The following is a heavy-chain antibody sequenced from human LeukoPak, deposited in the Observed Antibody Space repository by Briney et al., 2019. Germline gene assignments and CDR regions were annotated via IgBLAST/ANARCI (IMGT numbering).Heavy chain of an antibody. CDR3: AKDRPRDIVPEYYFDY. CDR1: GFTFSSYA. CDR2: ISGSGGST. V-gene: IGHV3-23*01. Sequence: GGSLRLSCAASGFTFSSYAMSWVRQAPGKGLEWVSAISGSGGSTYYADSVKGRFTISRDNSKNTLYLQMNSLRAEDTAVYYCAKDRPRDIVPEYYFDYWGQGTLVTVSS. J-gene: IGHJ4*02. D-gene: IGHD2-8*01.